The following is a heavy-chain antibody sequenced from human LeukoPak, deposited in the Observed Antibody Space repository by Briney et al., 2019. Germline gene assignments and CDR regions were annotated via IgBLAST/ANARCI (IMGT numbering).Heavy chain of an antibody. CDR3: ARALSGSPAVFDS. CDR1: SGSISGYY. V-gene: IGHV4-59*08. D-gene: IGHD1-26*01. CDR2: RYYSGAT. Sequence: SETLSLTCAVSSGSISGYYWNWIRQPPGKGLEWLGFRYYSGATNYNPSLRGRVTISVDRSKSRLSLKMTSVTAADTAVYYCARALSGSPAVFDSWGQGTLVSVSS. J-gene: IGHJ4*02.